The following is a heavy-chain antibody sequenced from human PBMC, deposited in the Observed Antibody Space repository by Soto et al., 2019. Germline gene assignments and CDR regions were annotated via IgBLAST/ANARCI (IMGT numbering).Heavy chain of an antibody. CDR3: ASVRFLEWLSLPYCYGMDV. CDR1: GFTFSSYA. CDR2: ISGSGGST. J-gene: IGHJ6*02. Sequence: EVQLLESGGGLVQPGGSLRLSCAASGFTFSSYAMSWVRQAPGKGLEWVSAISGSGGSTYYADSVKGRFTISRDNSKNTLYLQMNSLRAEDTAVYYCASVRFLEWLSLPYCYGMDVWGQGTTVTVSS. V-gene: IGHV3-23*01. D-gene: IGHD3-3*01.